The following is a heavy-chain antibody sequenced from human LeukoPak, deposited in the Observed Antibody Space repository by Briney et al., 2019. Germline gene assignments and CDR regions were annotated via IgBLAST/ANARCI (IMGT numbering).Heavy chain of an antibody. J-gene: IGHJ4*02. CDR2: ISSSSSYI. V-gene: IGHV3-21*01. CDR1: GFSFSNTA. Sequence: GGSLRLSCAASGFSFSNTAMSWVRQAPGKGLEWVSSISSSSSYIYYADSVKGRFTISRDNARKSLYLQMNTLRAEDTAVYYCARGSDTAMVLFSCFDYWGQGTLATVSS. CDR3: ARGSDTAMVLFSCFDY. D-gene: IGHD5-18*01.